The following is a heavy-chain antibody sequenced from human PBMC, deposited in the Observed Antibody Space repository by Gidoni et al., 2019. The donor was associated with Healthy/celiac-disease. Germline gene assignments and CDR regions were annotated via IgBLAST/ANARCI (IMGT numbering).Heavy chain of an antibody. J-gene: IGHJ6*03. CDR3: ARPSSRDYYYMDV. Sequence: QLQLQESGPGLVKPSETLSLTCTVSGGSISSSSYYWGWIRQPPGKGLEWIGSIYYSGSTYYNPSLKSRVTISVDTSKNQFSLKLSSVTAADTAVYYCARPSSRDYYYMDVWGKGTTVTVSS. CDR1: GGSISSSSYY. V-gene: IGHV4-39*01. CDR2: IYYSGST.